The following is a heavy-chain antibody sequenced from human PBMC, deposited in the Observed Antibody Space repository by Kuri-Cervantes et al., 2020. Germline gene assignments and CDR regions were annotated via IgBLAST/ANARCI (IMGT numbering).Heavy chain of an antibody. J-gene: IGHJ4*02. CDR3: ARGYCTGGVCWPDY. D-gene: IGHD2-8*02. V-gene: IGHV1-58*01. Sequence: SVKVSCKASGFTFTSSAVQWVRQARGQRLEWIGWIVVGSGNTNYAQKFQGRVTITADKSASTAYMELSSLRSEDTAVYYCARGYCTGGVCWPDYWGQGPWSPSPQ. CDR2: IVVGSGNT. CDR1: GFTFTSSA.